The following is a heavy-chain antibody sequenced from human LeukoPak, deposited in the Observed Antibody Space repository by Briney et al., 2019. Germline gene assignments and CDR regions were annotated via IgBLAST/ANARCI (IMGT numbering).Heavy chain of an antibody. J-gene: IGHJ4*02. D-gene: IGHD3-22*01. CDR2: IYYSGST. CDR3: AVESNYYDSSGYQNRFFDY. V-gene: IGHV4-39*07. Sequence: PSETLSLTCTVSGGSITSRSYYWGWIRQPPGKGLEWIGSIYYSGSTYYNPSLKSRVTISVDTSKNQFSLKLSSVTAADTAVYYCAVESNYYDSSGYQNRFFDYWGQGTLVTVSS. CDR1: GGSITSRSYY.